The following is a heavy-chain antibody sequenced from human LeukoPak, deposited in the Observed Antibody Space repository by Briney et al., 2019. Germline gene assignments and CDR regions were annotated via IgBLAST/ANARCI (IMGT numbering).Heavy chain of an antibody. CDR3: ARDSTIFAVRMIDY. Sequence: GSLRLSCVASGFSFTHYAMHWVRLAPGKGLEWVAVISYDGKNKYYGDSVKGRFTISRDSSRNTLYLQVNSLRVEDTAVYYCARDSTIFAVRMIDYWGQGTLVTVSS. CDR2: ISYDGKNK. V-gene: IGHV3-30*03. J-gene: IGHJ4*02. CDR1: GFSFTHYA. D-gene: IGHD3-3*01.